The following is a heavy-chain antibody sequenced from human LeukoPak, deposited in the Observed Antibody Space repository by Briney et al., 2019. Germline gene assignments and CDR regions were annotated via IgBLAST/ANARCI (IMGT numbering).Heavy chain of an antibody. V-gene: IGHV3-23*01. CDR2: ISGSGGST. CDR1: GFTFSSYA. J-gene: IGHJ4*02. Sequence: GRSLRLSCAASGFTFSSYAMSWVRQAPGKGLEWVSAISGSGGSTYYADSVKGRFTISRDNSKNTLYLQMNSLRAEDTAVYYCAKDRLGGYCSGGSCYYPTGDFDYWGQGTLVTVSS. D-gene: IGHD2-15*01. CDR3: AKDRLGGYCSGGSCYYPTGDFDY.